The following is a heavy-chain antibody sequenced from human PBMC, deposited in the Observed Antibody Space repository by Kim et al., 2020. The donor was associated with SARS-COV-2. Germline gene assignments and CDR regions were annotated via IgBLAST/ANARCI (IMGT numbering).Heavy chain of an antibody. V-gene: IGHV3-30*04. CDR3: ARGRPGVGATKRGPYYFDY. D-gene: IGHD1-26*01. CDR1: GFTFSSYA. CDR2: ISYDGSNK. Sequence: GGSLRLSCAASGFTFSSYAMHWVRQAPGKGLEWVAVISYDGSNKYYADSVKGRFTISRDNSKNTLYLQMNSLRAEDTAVYYCARGRPGVGATKRGPYYFDYWGQGTLVTVSS. J-gene: IGHJ4*02.